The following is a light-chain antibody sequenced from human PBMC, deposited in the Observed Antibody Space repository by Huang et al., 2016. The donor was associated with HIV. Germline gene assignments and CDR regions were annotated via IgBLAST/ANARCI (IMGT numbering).Light chain of an antibody. CDR2: GAS. Sequence: EIVLTQSPGTLSLSPGESATLSCRASQIVSSSYLACSQQKPGQAPRLLFYGASTRATGIPDRFSGSGSGTDFTLTISRLKPEDFAVYYCQQYDNSLWTFGQGTKVEIK. CDR1: QIVSSSY. J-gene: IGKJ1*01. V-gene: IGKV3-20*01. CDR3: QQYDNSLWT.